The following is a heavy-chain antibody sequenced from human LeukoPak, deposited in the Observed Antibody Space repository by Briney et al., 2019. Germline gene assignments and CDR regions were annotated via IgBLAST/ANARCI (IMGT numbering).Heavy chain of an antibody. CDR1: GFTLSSYA. D-gene: IGHD2-21*01. CDR2: ISVSGNT. CDR3: AKAPVTTCSGAYCYPFDY. J-gene: IGHJ4*02. V-gene: IGHV3-23*01. Sequence: GGSLRLSCAASGFTLSSYAMSRVRQAPGKGLEWVSAISVSGNTYHADSVKGRFTISRDSSKNTLYLQMNRLRAEDAAVYYCAKAPVTTCSGAYCYPFDYWGQGTLVTVSS.